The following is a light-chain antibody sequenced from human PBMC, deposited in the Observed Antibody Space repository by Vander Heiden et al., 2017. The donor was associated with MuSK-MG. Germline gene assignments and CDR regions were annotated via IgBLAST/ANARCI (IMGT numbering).Light chain of an antibody. V-gene: IGKV1-39*01. Sequence: DIQMTQSPSSLSASVGDRVTITCRASQSISSYLNWYQQKLGKAPNLLIYAASRLQSGVPSRFSGSRSGTDFTLTISSLQPEDFATYYCQQSYSTPRTFGQGTKVEIK. CDR2: AAS. J-gene: IGKJ1*01. CDR1: QSISSY. CDR3: QQSYSTPRT.